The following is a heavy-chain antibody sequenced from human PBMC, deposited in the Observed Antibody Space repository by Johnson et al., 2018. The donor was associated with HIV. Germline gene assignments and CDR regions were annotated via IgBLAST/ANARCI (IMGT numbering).Heavy chain of an antibody. J-gene: IGHJ3*02. V-gene: IGHV3-23*04. CDR3: ALRDGYNYELDPVRHFDI. D-gene: IGHD5-24*01. CDR2: ISGTGDNT. CDR1: GFTFSNNA. Sequence: VQLVESGGGLVQPGGSLRLSCAASGFTFSNNAMSWVRQAPGKGLEWVAGISGTGDNTYYADSVKGRFTISRENSKNTVYLQLNSLRVEDTAVYYCALRDGYNYELDPVRHFDIWGQGTMVTVSS.